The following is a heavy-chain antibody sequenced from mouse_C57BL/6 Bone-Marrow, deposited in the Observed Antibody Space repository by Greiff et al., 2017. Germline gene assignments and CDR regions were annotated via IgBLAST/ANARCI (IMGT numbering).Heavy chain of an antibody. D-gene: IGHD2-1*01. CDR3: AITPTTLWYFDV. CDR2: LHPSDSDT. Sequence: QVQLQQPGAELVKPGASVKVSCKASGYTFTSYWMHWVKQRPGQGLEWIGRLHPSDSDTNYNQKFKGKATLTVDKSSRTAYMQLSSLTSEDSAVYYCAITPTTLWYFDVWGTGTTVTVSS. J-gene: IGHJ1*03. V-gene: IGHV1-74*01. CDR1: GYTFTSYW.